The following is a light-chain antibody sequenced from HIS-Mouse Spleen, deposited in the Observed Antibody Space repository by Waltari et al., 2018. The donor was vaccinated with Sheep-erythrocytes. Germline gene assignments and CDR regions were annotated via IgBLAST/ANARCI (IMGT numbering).Light chain of an antibody. CDR1: NIGSKS. Sequence: SYVLTQPPSVSVAPGKTARITCGGNNIGSKSVHWYQQKPGQAPVLVVYDDSDRPSGMPGRFSGSNAGNTATLAISRVEAGDEADYYCQVWDSSSDHAVFGGGTQLTVL. J-gene: IGLJ7*01. CDR2: DDS. V-gene: IGLV3-21*03. CDR3: QVWDSSSDHAV.